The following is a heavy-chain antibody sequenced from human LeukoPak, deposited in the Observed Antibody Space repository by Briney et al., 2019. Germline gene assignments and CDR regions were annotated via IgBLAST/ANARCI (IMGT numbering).Heavy chain of an antibody. J-gene: IGHJ5*02. Sequence: SGTLSLTCTVSGGSISSYYWSWIRQPPGKGLEWIGYIYYSGSTNYNPSLKSRVTISVDTSKNQFSLELSSVTAADTAVYYCARGTGRFGELFPNWFDPWGQGTLVTVSS. CDR3: ARGTGRFGELFPNWFDP. D-gene: IGHD3-10*01. V-gene: IGHV4-59*01. CDR2: IYYSGST. CDR1: GGSISSYY.